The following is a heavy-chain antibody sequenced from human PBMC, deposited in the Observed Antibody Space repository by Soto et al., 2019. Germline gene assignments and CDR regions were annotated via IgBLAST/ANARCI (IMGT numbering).Heavy chain of an antibody. CDR3: ARSAGQSGSSGHY. J-gene: IGHJ4*02. CDR1: GGTFSTYP. CDR2: IIPIFGTA. V-gene: IGHV1-69*01. Sequence: QVQLVQSGAEVKKPGSSVKVSCKASGGTFSTYPISWVRQAPGQGLEWMGGIIPIFGTANYAQKFQGRVTITADESTSTAYMELSRPRSEDTAVYYWARSAGQSGSSGHYWGQGALVTVSS. D-gene: IGHD3-10*01.